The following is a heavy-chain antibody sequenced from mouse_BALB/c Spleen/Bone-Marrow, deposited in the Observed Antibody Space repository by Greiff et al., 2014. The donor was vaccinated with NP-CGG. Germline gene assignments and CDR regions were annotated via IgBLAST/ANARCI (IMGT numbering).Heavy chain of an antibody. J-gene: IGHJ4*01. Sequence: VQLQQSGAELVRPGSSVKISCKASGYAFSSYWMNWVKQRPGQGLEWIGQIYPGDGDTNYNGKFKGKATLTADKSSSTAYMQLSSLTSEDSAVYFCARWITTVVAPWVMDYWGQGTSVTVSS. CDR2: IYPGDGDT. CDR1: GYAFSSYW. D-gene: IGHD1-1*01. V-gene: IGHV1-80*01. CDR3: ARWITTVVAPWVMDY.